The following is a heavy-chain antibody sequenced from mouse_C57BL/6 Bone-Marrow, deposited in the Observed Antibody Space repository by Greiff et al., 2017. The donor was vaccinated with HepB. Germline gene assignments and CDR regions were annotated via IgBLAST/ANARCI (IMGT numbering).Heavy chain of an antibody. Sequence: QVQLQQPGAELVKPGASVKMSCKASGYTFTSYWITWVKQRPGQGLAWIGDIYPGSGSTNYNEKFKSKATLTVDTSSSTAYMQLSSLTSEDSAVYYCARNDDDDGSSLWYFDGWGKGTTVTVTS. J-gene: IGHJ1*03. V-gene: IGHV1-55*01. D-gene: IGHD1-1*01. CDR1: GYTFTSYW. CDR2: IYPGSGST. CDR3: ARNDDDDGSSLWYFDG.